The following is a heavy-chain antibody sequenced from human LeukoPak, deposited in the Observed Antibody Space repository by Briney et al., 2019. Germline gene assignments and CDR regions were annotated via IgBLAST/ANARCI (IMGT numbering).Heavy chain of an antibody. CDR1: GGSISIYY. CDR3: ARHVVVVPAAIVPRFAFDI. D-gene: IGHD2-2*01. Sequence: SETLSLTCTVSGGSISIYYWSWIRQPPGKGLEWIGYIYNSGSTYYNPSLKSRVTISVDTSKNQFSLKLSSVTAADTAVYYCARHVVVVPAAIVPRFAFDIWGQGTMVTVSS. J-gene: IGHJ3*02. V-gene: IGHV4-59*08. CDR2: IYNSGST.